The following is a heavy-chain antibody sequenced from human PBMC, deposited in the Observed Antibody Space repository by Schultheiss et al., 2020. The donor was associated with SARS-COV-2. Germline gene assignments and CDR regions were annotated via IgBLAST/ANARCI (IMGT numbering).Heavy chain of an antibody. CDR1: GFTFSSYS. V-gene: IGHV3-48*04. CDR2: ISSSGSTI. D-gene: IGHD2-15*01. J-gene: IGHJ4*02. Sequence: GGSLRLSCAASGFTFSSYSMNWVRQAPGKGLEWVSYISSSGSTIYYADSVKGRFTISRDNAKNSLYLQMNSLRAEDTAVYYCARDFRRGGTVMTWGQGTLVTVSS. CDR3: ARDFRRGGTVMT.